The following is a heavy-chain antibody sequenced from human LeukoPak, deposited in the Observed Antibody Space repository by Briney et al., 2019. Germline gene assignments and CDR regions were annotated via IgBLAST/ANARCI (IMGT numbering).Heavy chain of an antibody. V-gene: IGHV3-23*01. J-gene: IGHJ4*02. CDR3: ANIPVRGVIPFDY. Sequence: PGGSLRLSCAASGFTFSSYAMSWVRQAPGKGLEWVSAISGSGGSTYYADSVKGRFTISRDNSKNTLYLQMNSLRAEDTAVYYCANIPVRGVIPFDYWGQGTLVTVSS. CDR1: GFTFSSYA. D-gene: IGHD3-10*01. CDR2: ISGSGGST.